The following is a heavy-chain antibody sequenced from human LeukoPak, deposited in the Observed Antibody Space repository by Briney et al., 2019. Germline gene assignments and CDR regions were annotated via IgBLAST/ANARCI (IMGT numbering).Heavy chain of an antibody. CDR1: GFTVSSNY. Sequence: GGSLRLSCAASGFTVSSNYMSWVRQAPGKGLEWVSVIYSGGSTYYADSVKGRFTISRDNSKNTLYLQMNSLRAEDTAVYYCARKDSSSWYPYSYYGMDVWAKGPRSPSP. V-gene: IGHV3-66*01. D-gene: IGHD6-13*01. CDR2: IYSGGST. CDR3: ARKDSSSWYPYSYYGMDV. J-gene: IGHJ6*02.